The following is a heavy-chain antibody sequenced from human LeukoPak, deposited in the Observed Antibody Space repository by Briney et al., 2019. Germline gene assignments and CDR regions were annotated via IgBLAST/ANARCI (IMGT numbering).Heavy chain of an antibody. V-gene: IGHV4-61*02. D-gene: IGHD5-18*01. CDR2: IYTSGST. CDR3: ARQGGYSYAVDY. J-gene: IGHJ4*02. Sequence: SQTLSLTCTVSGDSISSGIHYWNWIRQPAGKGLEWIGRIYTSGSTNYNPSLKSRVTMSVDTSKNQFSLKLSSVTAADTAVYYCARQGGYSYAVDYWGQGTLVTVSS. CDR1: GDSISSGIHY.